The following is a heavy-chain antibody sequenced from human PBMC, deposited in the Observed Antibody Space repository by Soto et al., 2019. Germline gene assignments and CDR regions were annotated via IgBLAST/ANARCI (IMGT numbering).Heavy chain of an antibody. CDR2: IYPGDSDT. CDR3: ARHGRYCSSTSCQINYYYYGMDV. D-gene: IGHD2-2*01. J-gene: IGHJ6*02. CDR1: GYSFTSYW. V-gene: IGHV5-51*01. Sequence: PGESLKISCKGSGYSFTSYWISWVCQMPGKGLEWMGIIYPGDSDTRYSPSFQGQVTISADKSISTAYLQWSSLKASDTAMYYCARHGRYCSSTSCQINYYYYGMDVWGQGTTVTVSS.